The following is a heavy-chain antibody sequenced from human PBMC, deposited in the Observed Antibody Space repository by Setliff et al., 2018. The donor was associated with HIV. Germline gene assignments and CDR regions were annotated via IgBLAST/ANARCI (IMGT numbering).Heavy chain of an antibody. CDR3: ARDSNRGSHYVLFDY. V-gene: IGHV3-21*01. CDR2: ISSSSSSYI. D-gene: IGHD1-26*01. J-gene: IGHJ4*02. CDR1: GFTFSSYS. Sequence: LRLSCAASGFTFSSYSMNWVRQAPGKGLEWVSSISSSSSSYIYYADSVKGRFTISRDNAKNSLYLQMNSLRAEDTAVYYCARDSNRGSHYVLFDYWGQGTLVTVSS.